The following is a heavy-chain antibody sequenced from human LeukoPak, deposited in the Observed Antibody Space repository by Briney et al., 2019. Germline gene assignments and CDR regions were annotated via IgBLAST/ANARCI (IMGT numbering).Heavy chain of an antibody. CDR2: INYSGTT. J-gene: IGHJ4*02. CDR1: GGSLSSYY. V-gene: IGHV4-59*01. CDR3: ARVQPTGYYSDFDY. D-gene: IGHD1-26*01. Sequence: SSETLSLTCTVSGGSLSSYYWSWIRQPPGKRLEVIGCINYSGTTNYNPPLKSRVIMSVDTSKNQFSLQLTSVTAADTAVYYCARVQPTGYYSDFDYWGRGTLVTVSS.